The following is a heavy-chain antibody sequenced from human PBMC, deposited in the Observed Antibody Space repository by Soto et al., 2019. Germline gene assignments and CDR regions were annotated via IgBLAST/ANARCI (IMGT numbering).Heavy chain of an antibody. CDR1: GQTFNRYW. D-gene: IGHD3-3*01. Sequence: DVQLAESGGGLVQPGGSLRLSCVASGQTFNRYWMSWVRQAPGKGLEWVANIKQDGSEEYYVDSVKGRFTISRDNAKKSVYVQMNSLRAEDTAVYYCVRTHFDSWSVDCYGMDVWGQGTKVIVSS. CDR3: VRTHFDSWSVDCYGMDV. V-gene: IGHV3-7*03. CDR2: IKQDGSEE. J-gene: IGHJ6*02.